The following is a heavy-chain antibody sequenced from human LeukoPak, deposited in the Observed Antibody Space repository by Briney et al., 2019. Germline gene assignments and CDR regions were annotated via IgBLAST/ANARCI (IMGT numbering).Heavy chain of an antibody. D-gene: IGHD2-8*02. CDR1: GGSISSYY. V-gene: IGHV4-59*01. Sequence: NPSETLSLTCTVSGGSISSYYWSWIRQPPGKGLEWIGYIYYSGSTNYNPSLKSRVTISVDTSKNQFSLKLSSVTAADTAVYYCAREESGGYFDYWGQGTLVTVSS. J-gene: IGHJ4*02. CDR3: AREESGGYFDY. CDR2: IYYSGST.